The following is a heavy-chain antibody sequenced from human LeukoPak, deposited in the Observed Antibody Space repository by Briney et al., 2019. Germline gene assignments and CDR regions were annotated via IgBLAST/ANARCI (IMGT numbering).Heavy chain of an antibody. J-gene: IGHJ3*02. CDR2: IYYSGST. CDR3: ARQKRYCTNGVCYTSNAFDI. CDR1: GGSISSYY. Sequence: SETLSLTCTVSGGSISSYYWSWIRQPPGKGLEWIGYIYYSGSTNYNPSLKSRVTISVDTSKNQFSLKLSSVTAADTAVYYCARQKRYCTNGVCYTSNAFDIWGQGTMVTVSS. V-gene: IGHV4-59*08. D-gene: IGHD2-8*01.